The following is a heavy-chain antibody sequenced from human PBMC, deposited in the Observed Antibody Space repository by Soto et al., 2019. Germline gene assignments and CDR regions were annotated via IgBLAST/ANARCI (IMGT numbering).Heavy chain of an antibody. D-gene: IGHD6-13*01. V-gene: IGHV3-23*01. Sequence: EVQLLESGGGLVQPGGSLRLSCAASGFTFSSYAMSWVRQAPGKGLAWVSAISGSGGSTYYADSVKGRFTISRDNSKNTLYLQMNSLRAEDTAVYYCAKDRAPMVAAAGDNFDYLGQGTLVTVSS. CDR2: ISGSGGST. J-gene: IGHJ4*02. CDR3: AKDRAPMVAAAGDNFDY. CDR1: GFTFSSYA.